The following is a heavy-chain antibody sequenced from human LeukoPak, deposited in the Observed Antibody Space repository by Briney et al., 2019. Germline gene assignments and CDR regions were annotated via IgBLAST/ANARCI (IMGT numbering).Heavy chain of an antibody. D-gene: IGHD2-2*01. CDR2: ISAYNGNT. Sequence: GASVKVSCKASGYTFTSYGISWVRQAPGQGLEWMGWISAYNGNTNYAQKLQGRVTMTTDTSTSTAYMELRSLRSDDTAVYYCARGKFASRFVPRLSPGAFDIWGQGTMVTVSS. CDR1: GYTFTSYG. J-gene: IGHJ3*02. V-gene: IGHV1-18*01. CDR3: ARGKFASRFVPRLSPGAFDI.